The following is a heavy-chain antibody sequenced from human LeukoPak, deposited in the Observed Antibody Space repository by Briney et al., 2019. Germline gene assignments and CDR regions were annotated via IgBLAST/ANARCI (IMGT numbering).Heavy chain of an antibody. CDR2: INHSGST. J-gene: IGHJ3*02. D-gene: IGHD3-10*01. CDR3: ARVLWFGELHDAFDI. Sequence: SETLSLTCAVYGGSFSGYYWSWIRQPPGKGLEWIGEINHSGSTNYNPSLKSRVTISVDTSKNQFSLKLSSVTAADTAVYYCARVLWFGELHDAFDIWGQGTMVTVSS. CDR1: GGSFSGYY. V-gene: IGHV4-34*01.